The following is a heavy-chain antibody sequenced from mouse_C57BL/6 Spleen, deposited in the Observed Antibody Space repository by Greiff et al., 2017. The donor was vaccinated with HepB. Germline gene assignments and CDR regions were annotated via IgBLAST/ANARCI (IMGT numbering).Heavy chain of an antibody. J-gene: IGHJ3*01. D-gene: IGHD4-1*01. Sequence: VKLQQPGAELVRPGSSVKLSCKASGYTFTSYWMDWVKQRPGQGLEWIGNIYPSDSETHYNQKFKDKATLTVDKSSSTAYMQLSSLTSEDSAVYYCANLGLFAYWGQGTLVTVSA. CDR3: ANLGLFAY. V-gene: IGHV1-61*01. CDR1: GYTFTSYW. CDR2: IYPSDSET.